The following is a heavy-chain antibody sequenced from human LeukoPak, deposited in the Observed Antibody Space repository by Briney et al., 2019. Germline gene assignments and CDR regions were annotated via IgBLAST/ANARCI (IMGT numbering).Heavy chain of an antibody. CDR2: INWNGGST. V-gene: IGHV3-20*04. D-gene: IGHD6-13*01. CDR1: GFTFDDYG. Sequence: PGGSLRLSCAASGFTFDDYGMSWVRQAPGKGLEWVSGINWNGGSTGYADSVKGRFTISRDNAKNSLYLQMNSLRAEDTALYYCARGRSIAAAGTSDYWGQGTLVTVSS. CDR3: ARGRSIAAAGTSDY. J-gene: IGHJ4*02.